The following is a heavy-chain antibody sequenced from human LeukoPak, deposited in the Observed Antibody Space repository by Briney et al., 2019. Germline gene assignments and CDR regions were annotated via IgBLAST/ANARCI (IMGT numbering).Heavy chain of an antibody. CDR3: ARLTSDTYYYDSSGPHLDY. Sequence: SETLSLTCTVSGGSISSYYWSWIRQPAGKGLEWIGRIYTSGSTNYNPSLKSRVTMSVDTSKNQFSLKLSSVTAADTAVYYCARLTSDTYYYDSSGPHLDYWGQGTLVTVSS. V-gene: IGHV4-4*07. J-gene: IGHJ4*02. CDR2: IYTSGST. CDR1: GGSISSYY. D-gene: IGHD3-22*01.